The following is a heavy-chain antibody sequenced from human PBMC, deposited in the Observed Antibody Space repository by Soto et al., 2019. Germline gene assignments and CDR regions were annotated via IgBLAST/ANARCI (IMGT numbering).Heavy chain of an antibody. CDR1: GYTFTNND. V-gene: IGHV1-8*01. CDR3: ARDHSSSWYPRTSYFDY. J-gene: IGHJ4*02. D-gene: IGHD6-13*01. Sequence: ASVKVSCKASGYTFTNNDVSWVRQATGQGLEWMGWMNPGSGDTGYAQKFQGRVTMTRDISIATAYMELSSLRSEDTAVYYCARDHSSSWYPRTSYFDYWGQGTLVTVSS. CDR2: MNPGSGDT.